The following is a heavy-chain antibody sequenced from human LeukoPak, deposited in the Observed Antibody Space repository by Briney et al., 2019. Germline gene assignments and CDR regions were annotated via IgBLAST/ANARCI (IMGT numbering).Heavy chain of an antibody. D-gene: IGHD5-18*01. CDR2: IYYSGKT. CDR3: ARETWQQWLLMEFDY. J-gene: IGHJ4*02. V-gene: IGHV4-39*07. Sequence: PSVTLSLTCTVSGGSIISSSYYWGWIRQPPGKGLEWIGSIYYSGKTDYNPSLKSRVTISVETSKNQFSLKLSSVTAADTAVYYCARETWQQWLLMEFDYWGQGTLVTVSS. CDR1: GGSIISSSYY.